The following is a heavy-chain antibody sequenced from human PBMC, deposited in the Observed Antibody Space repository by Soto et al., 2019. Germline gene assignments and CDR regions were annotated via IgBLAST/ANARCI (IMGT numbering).Heavy chain of an antibody. J-gene: IGHJ4*02. CDR2: ISWDGLAQ. CDR1: GFPFSRYG. V-gene: IGHV3-30*18. D-gene: IGHD1-1*01. CDR3: AKETIQVGGPNYFDY. Sequence: VQLVESGGGVVQPGRSLRLLCEASGFPFSRYGMHWVRQAPGMGLEWVAVISWDGLAQYYGDSVRGRFTISRDNSQSTLYLQMNSLRTEDTAIHYCAKETIQVGGPNYFDYWGQGVLVTVSS.